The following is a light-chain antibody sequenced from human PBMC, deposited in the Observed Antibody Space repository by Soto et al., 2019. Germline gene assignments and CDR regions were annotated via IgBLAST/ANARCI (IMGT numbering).Light chain of an antibody. CDR1: QSISSY. CDR2: AAS. Sequence: DIQISQSPSSRAASVVDRVTITFRAIQSISSYLNWYQQKPGKAPKLLIYAASSLQSGVPSRFSGSGSGTDFTLTISSLQPEDFATYYCQQSYSTPLNCGGGTKGAIK. V-gene: IGKV1-39*01. J-gene: IGKJ4*01. CDR3: QQSYSTPLN.